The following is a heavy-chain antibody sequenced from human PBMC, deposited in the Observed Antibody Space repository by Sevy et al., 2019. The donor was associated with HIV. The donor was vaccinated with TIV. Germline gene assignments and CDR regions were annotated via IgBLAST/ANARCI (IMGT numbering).Heavy chain of an antibody. CDR3: ARVLTPLFADAFDI. CDR1: GFTFSSYS. J-gene: IGHJ3*02. Sequence: GGALRLSCAASGFTFSSYSMNWVRQAPGKGLEWVSYISGSSSTIYYADSVKGRFTISRDNAKNSLYLQMNSLRAEDTAVYYCARVLTPLFADAFDIWGQGTMVTVSS. D-gene: IGHD2-15*01. V-gene: IGHV3-48*01. CDR2: ISGSSSTI.